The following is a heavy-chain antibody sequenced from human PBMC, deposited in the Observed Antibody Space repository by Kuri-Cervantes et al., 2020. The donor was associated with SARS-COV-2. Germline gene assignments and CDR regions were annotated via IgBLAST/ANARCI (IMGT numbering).Heavy chain of an antibody. Sequence: GESLKISCAASGFTFSNYGMHWVRQAPGKGLEWVAFVRYDGGEKHYADSVKGRFTISRDNSKNTLYLQMNSLRAEDTAVYYCARDLRDEQWGQGTLVTVSS. CDR1: GFTFSNYG. CDR3: ARDLRDEQ. J-gene: IGHJ4*02. D-gene: IGHD3-10*01. V-gene: IGHV3-30*02. CDR2: VRYDGGEK.